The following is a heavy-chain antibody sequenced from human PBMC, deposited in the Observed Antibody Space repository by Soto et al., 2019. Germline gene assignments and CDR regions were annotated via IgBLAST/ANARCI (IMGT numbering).Heavy chain of an antibody. CDR1: GGSFSGYY. Sequence: PSETLSLTCAVYGGSFSGYYWSWIRQPPGKGLEWIGEINHSGGTNYNPSLKSRVTISVDTSKNQFSLKLSSVTAADTAVYYCARGGKQLVRRGLSYNWFDPWGQGTLVTVSS. CDR2: INHSGGT. D-gene: IGHD6-6*01. CDR3: ARGGKQLVRRGLSYNWFDP. J-gene: IGHJ5*02. V-gene: IGHV4-34*01.